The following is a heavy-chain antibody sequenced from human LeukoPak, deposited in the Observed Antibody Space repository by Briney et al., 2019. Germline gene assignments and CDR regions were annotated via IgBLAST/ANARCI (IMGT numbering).Heavy chain of an antibody. V-gene: IGHV3-48*04. J-gene: IGHJ6*03. CDR1: GFTFSSYS. Sequence: GGSLRLPCAASGFTFSSYSMNWVRQAPGKGLEWVSYISSSSSTIYYADSVKGRFTISRDNAKNSLYLQMNSLRAEDTAVYYCARLPAANYYYYYYMDVWGKGTTVTVSS. CDR3: ARLPAANYYYYYYMDV. CDR2: ISSSSSTI. D-gene: IGHD2-2*01.